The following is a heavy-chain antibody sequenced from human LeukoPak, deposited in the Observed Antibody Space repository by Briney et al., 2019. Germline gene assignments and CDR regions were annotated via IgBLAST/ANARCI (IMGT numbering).Heavy chain of an antibody. D-gene: IGHD4-17*01. J-gene: IGHJ3*02. Sequence: GGSLRLSCAASGFTFGSYGMSWVRQIPEKGLEWVSSNSSGSNTYYADSVKGRFTISRDNSKSTLYLQMSTLRAEDTAIYYCLMGPSSTVSKAFDIWGQGTMVTVSS. CDR1: GFTFGSYG. CDR3: LMGPSSTVSKAFDI. CDR2: NSSGSNT. V-gene: IGHV3-23*01.